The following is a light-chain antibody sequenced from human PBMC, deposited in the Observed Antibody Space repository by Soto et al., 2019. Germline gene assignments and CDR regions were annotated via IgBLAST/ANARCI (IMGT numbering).Light chain of an antibody. V-gene: IGKV3-15*01. CDR3: QQSNNWPWT. J-gene: IGKJ1*01. CDR1: RTVSNR. CDR2: GAS. Sequence: EILMTQSPDTLSVSPGERVTLSCRASRTVSNRLAWYQHKPGQAPRLLISGASTRATGIPARFSGSGSGTEFTLTISSLQSEDFAVYYCQQSNNWPWTFGQGTNVEIK.